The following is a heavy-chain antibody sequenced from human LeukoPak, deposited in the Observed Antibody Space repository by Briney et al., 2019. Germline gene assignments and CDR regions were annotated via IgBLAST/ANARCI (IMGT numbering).Heavy chain of an antibody. CDR1: GFTFNIFG. D-gene: IGHD6-13*01. CDR2: LWSDGKTA. Sequence: GWALRLSCAASGFTFNIFGMHWVRQVPGNGLAGVAVLWSDGKTAHYADSAKGRFTISRDSSENTLYLQMNSLRSEDTAVYYCVKESAADATFHFDSWGQGTLVTVSS. CDR3: VKESAADATFHFDS. V-gene: IGHV3-33*06. J-gene: IGHJ4*02.